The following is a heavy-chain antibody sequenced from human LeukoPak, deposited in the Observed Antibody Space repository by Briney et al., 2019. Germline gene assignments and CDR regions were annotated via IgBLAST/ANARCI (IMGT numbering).Heavy chain of an antibody. Sequence: SGGSLRLSCAASGFTFSTYGMSWVRQAPEKGLEWVSVIGGSGSPTYYADSVKSRFTISRDNSKNTLYLQMNSLRGDDTAVYYCAQRGGTGGRIDYWGQGTLVTVSS. CDR2: IGGSGSPT. CDR1: GFTFSTYG. D-gene: IGHD1-1*01. J-gene: IGHJ4*02. CDR3: AQRGGTGGRIDY. V-gene: IGHV3-23*01.